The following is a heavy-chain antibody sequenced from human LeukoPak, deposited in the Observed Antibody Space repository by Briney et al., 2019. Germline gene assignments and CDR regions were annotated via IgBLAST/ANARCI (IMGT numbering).Heavy chain of an antibody. CDR3: ARVVYSSLMDV. V-gene: IGHV3-11*01. Sequence: GGSLRLSCLAPGLTFSNYYMTWAGQAPGKGREWVAYSTSRDLGIPYPDPVRGRFTISRDNAKNSLYLQMTNLRADDTAVYYCARVVYSSLMDVWGQGTTVTVSS. CDR1: GLTFSNYY. D-gene: IGHD6-13*01. CDR2: STSRDLGI. J-gene: IGHJ6*02.